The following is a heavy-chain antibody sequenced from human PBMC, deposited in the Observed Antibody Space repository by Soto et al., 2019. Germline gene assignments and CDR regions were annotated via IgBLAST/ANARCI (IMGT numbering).Heavy chain of an antibody. V-gene: IGHV1-18*01. CDR1: GYTFTRSG. CDR2: INPDNGNT. CDR3: ARECISTSCSRTYYYGMAV. Sequence: ASVKVSCKASGYTFTRSGISWVRQAPGQGLEWLGWINPDNGNTNYAQHLQGRVSLTTDTSTSTAYMDLRSLRSDDTAVYYCARECISTSCSRTYYYGMAVWGQGTTVTVSS. J-gene: IGHJ6*02. D-gene: IGHD2-2*01.